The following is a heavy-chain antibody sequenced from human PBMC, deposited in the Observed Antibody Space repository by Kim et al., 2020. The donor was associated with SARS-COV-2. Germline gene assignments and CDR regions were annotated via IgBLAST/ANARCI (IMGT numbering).Heavy chain of an antibody. CDR2: INHSGST. CDR1: GGSFSGYY. CDR3: ARGRGSQQLVLYYFDY. Sequence: SETLSLTCAVYGGSFSGYYWSWIRQPPGKGLEWIGEINHSGSTNYNPSLKSRVTISVDTSKNQFSLKLSSVTAADTAVYYCARGRGSQQLVLYYFDYWGQGTLVTVSS. J-gene: IGHJ4*02. V-gene: IGHV4-34*01. D-gene: IGHD6-13*01.